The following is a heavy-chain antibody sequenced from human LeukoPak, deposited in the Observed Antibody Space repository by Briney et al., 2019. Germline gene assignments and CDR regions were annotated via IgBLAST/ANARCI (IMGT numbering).Heavy chain of an antibody. V-gene: IGHV3-23*01. CDR1: GSTFTTYT. D-gene: IGHD1-14*01. Sequence: GSLRLSCAASGSTFTTYTMTWVRQAPGKELECVSTIDGRGGDTYYADSVKGRFTISRDNSRNTVYLQMNRLRAEDTAVYYCAKDRAGTPWADWGQGTLVTVSS. CDR2: IDGRGGDT. CDR3: AKDRAGTPWAD. J-gene: IGHJ4*02.